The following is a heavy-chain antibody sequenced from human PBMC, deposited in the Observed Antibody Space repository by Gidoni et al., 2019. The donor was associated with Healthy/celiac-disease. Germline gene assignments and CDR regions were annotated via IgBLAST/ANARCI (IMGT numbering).Heavy chain of an antibody. CDR2: INHSGST. CDR3: ARRARDFWSGYPKYYYYYYYMDV. D-gene: IGHD3-3*01. CDR1: GGSPSGYY. V-gene: IGHV4-34*01. Sequence: QVQLQQWGAGLLKPPETLSLTCPVYGGSPSGYYWSWIRQPPGKGLEWIGEINHSGSTNYNPSLKSRVTISVDTSKDQFSLKLSSVTAADTAVYYCARRARDFWSGYPKYYYYYYYMDVWGKGTTVTVSS. J-gene: IGHJ6*03.